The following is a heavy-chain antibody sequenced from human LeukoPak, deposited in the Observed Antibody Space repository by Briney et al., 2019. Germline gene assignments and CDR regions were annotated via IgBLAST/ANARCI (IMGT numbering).Heavy chain of an antibody. J-gene: IGHJ3*02. V-gene: IGHV4-4*07. CDR3: ARQKCTSASCLTKNAFDI. CDR2: IYSSGST. D-gene: IGHD2-2*01. CDR1: GGSISSYY. Sequence: PSETLSLTWTVSGGSISSYYWSWIRQPAGKGLEWIGRIYSSGSTNYNPSLKSRVTMSVDTSKNQFSLDLSSVTAADTAVYYCARQKCTSASCLTKNAFDIWGQGTMVTVSS.